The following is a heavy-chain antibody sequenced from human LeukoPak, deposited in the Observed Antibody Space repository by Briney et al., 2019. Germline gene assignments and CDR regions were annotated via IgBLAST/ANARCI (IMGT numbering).Heavy chain of an antibody. CDR3: ARAGLREANYYYYMDV. CDR2: IYYSGST. V-gene: IGHV4-39*07. Sequence: SETLSLTCTVSGGSISSSSYYWGWIRQPPGKGLEWIGSIYYSGSTYYNPSLKSRVTISVDTSKNQFSLKLSSVTAADTAVYYCARAGLREANYYYYMDVWGKGTTVTVSS. J-gene: IGHJ6*03. D-gene: IGHD3-16*01. CDR1: GGSISSSSYY.